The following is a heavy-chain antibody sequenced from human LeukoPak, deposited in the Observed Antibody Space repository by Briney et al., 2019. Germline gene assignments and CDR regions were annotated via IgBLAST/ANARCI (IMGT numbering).Heavy chain of an antibody. D-gene: IGHD5-18*01. CDR2: ITGSGGST. Sequence: GGSLRLSCAASGFTFSSYAMSWVRQAPGKGLEWVSAITGSGGSTYDSDSVKGRFTISRDNSKTTLFLQMNSLRAEDTAVYFCAKLDTAMARGYFDYWGQGTLVTVSS. CDR1: GFTFSSYA. J-gene: IGHJ4*02. V-gene: IGHV3-23*01. CDR3: AKLDTAMARGYFDY.